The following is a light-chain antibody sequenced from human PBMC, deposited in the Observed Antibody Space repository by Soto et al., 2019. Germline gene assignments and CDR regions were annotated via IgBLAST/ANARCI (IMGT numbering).Light chain of an antibody. V-gene: IGKV3-20*01. Sequence: EIVLTQSPDTLSLSRVEGATLFFSASQSLSIGSLAWYQQKPGQAPRLLIYAASTRHSGIPARFSGGGSGTDFTLTISRLEPEDFAVYYCQQFSSYPLTFGGGTKVDIK. CDR2: AAS. CDR1: QSLSIGS. J-gene: IGKJ4*01. CDR3: QQFSSYPLT.